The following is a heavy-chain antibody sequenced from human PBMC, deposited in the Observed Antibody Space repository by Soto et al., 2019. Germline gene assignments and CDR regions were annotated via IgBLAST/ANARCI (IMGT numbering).Heavy chain of an antibody. CDR2: IYTNRRT. CDR3: GRDGDGYSLDY. V-gene: IGHV4-4*07. J-gene: IGHJ4*02. CDR1: GASINNYY. Sequence: PSETLSLTCTVSGASINNYYWSWIRQPAGKGLEWIGRIYTNRRTNYNPSLKSRVTMSLDASENQFSLMLSSVTAADTAVYYCGRDGDGYSLDYWGQGTLVTVSS. D-gene: IGHD5-18*01.